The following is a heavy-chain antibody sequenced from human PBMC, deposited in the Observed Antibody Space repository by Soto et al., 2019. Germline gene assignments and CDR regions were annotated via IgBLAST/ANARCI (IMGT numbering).Heavy chain of an antibody. D-gene: IGHD3-10*01. J-gene: IGHJ6*03. CDR3: ARDREYYYGSGSYYGRNYYYYMDV. CDR2: ISSSSTI. Sequence: GGSLRLSCAASGFTFSSYSMNWVRQAPGKGLEWVSYISSSSTIYYADSVKGRFTISRDNAKNSLYLQMNSLRAEDTAVYYCARDREYYYGSGSYYGRNYYYYMDVWGKGTTVTVSS. CDR1: GFTFSSYS. V-gene: IGHV3-48*01.